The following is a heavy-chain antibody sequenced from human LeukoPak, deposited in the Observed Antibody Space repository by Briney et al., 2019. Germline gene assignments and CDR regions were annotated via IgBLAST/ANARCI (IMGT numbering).Heavy chain of an antibody. V-gene: IGHV3-23*01. D-gene: IGHD2-2*01. J-gene: IGHJ5*02. CDR3: AKNVALGYCSSTSCPIDP. CDR1: GFTFSDYV. CDR2: ISGSDGGA. Sequence: GGSLRHSCAPSGFTFSDYVMNGLRQAPGKGLEWVSAISGSDGGAHYSDSVKGRFTISRDNSKNTLFLQMSSLRAEDTAIYYCAKNVALGYCSSTSCPIDPWGQGTLVAVSS.